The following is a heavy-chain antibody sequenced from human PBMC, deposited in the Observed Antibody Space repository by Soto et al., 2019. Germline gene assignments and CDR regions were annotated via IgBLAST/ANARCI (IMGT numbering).Heavy chain of an antibody. D-gene: IGHD3-9*01. CDR3: ARFKSPDPEGTGIGYYYYYYMDV. V-gene: IGHV4-59*01. CDR2: IYYSGST. CDR1: GGSISSYY. J-gene: IGHJ6*03. Sequence: SETLSLTCTVSGGSISSYYWSWIRQPPGKGLEWIGYIYYSGSTNYNPALKSRVTISVDTSKNQFSLKLSSVTAADTAVYYCARFKSPDPEGTGIGYYYYYYMDVWGKGTTVTVSS.